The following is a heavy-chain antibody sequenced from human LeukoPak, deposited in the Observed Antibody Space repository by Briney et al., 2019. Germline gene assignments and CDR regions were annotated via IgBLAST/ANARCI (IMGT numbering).Heavy chain of an antibody. J-gene: IGHJ4*02. V-gene: IGHV3-23*01. CDR2: ISGSGGST. CDR3: AKGRGVYSSSPGGY. CDR1: GFTFSSYA. D-gene: IGHD6-13*01. Sequence: GGSPRLSCAASGFTFSSYAMSWVRQAPGKGLEWVSAISGSGGSTYYADSVKGRFTISRDNSKNTLYLQMNSLRAEDTAVYYRAKGRGVYSSSPGGYWGQGTLVTVSS.